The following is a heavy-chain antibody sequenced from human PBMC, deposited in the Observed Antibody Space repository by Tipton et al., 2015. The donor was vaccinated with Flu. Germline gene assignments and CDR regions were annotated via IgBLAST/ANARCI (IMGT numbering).Heavy chain of an antibody. Sequence: TLSLTCTVSGGSVSPYYWNWVRQSPGKGLEWIGYIYYRGTTGYNPSLKSRVTISVDTSKNQFSLNLASVTAADTAVYYCARRSTTAAPHYFDYWGQGILVTVSS. J-gene: IGHJ4*02. CDR3: ARRSTTAAPHYFDY. D-gene: IGHD1-1*01. CDR1: GGSVSPYY. V-gene: IGHV4-59*08. CDR2: IYYRGTT.